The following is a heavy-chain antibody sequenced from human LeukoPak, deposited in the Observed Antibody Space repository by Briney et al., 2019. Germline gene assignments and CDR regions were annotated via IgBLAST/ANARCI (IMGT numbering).Heavy chain of an antibody. J-gene: IGHJ4*02. CDR3: AKSDDYVWGSFY. D-gene: IGHD3-16*01. CDR1: GFTFSSYA. CDR2: ISSSSSYI. V-gene: IGHV3-21*04. Sequence: GGSLRLSCAVSGFTFSSYAMSWVRQAPGKGLEWVSSISSSSSYIYYADSVKGRFTISRDNAKNSLYLQMNSLRAEDTAVYYCAKSDDYVWGSFYWGQGTLVTVSS.